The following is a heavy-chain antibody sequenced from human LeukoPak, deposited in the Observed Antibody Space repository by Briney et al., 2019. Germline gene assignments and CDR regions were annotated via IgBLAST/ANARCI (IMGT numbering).Heavy chain of an antibody. J-gene: IGHJ3*02. CDR3: ARLDTAMATYPFDI. CDR2: INSDGSST. Sequence: GGSLRLSCAASGFTFSGYWMHWVRQAPGKGLVWVSRINSDGSSTNYADSVKGRFTISRDNAKNTLYLQMNSLRAEDTAVYYCARLDTAMATYPFDIWGQGTMVTVSS. V-gene: IGHV3-74*01. CDR1: GFTFSGYW. D-gene: IGHD5-18*01.